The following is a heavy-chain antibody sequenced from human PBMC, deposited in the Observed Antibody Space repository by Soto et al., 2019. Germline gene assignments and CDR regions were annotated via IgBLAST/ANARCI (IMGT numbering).Heavy chain of an antibody. J-gene: IGHJ5*02. D-gene: IGHD3-22*01. V-gene: IGHV3-48*02. CDR2: ISSSSSTI. Sequence: ESGGGLVQPGGSLRLSCAASGFTFSSYSMNWVRQAPGKGLEWVSYISSSSSTIYYADSVKGRFTISRDNAKNSLYLQMNSLRDEDTAVYYCARPFFYDSSGYYEDNWFDPWGQGTLVTVSS. CDR1: GFTFSSYS. CDR3: ARPFFYDSSGYYEDNWFDP.